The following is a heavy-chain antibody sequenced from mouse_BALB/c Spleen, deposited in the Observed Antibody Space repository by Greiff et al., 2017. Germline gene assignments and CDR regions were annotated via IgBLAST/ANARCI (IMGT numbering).Heavy chain of an antibody. CDR1: GYTFTSYT. Sequence: QVQLKESGAELARPGASVKMSCKASGYTFTSYTMHWVKQRPGQGLEWIGYINPSSGYTNYNQKFKDKATLTADKSSSTAYMQLSSLTSEASAVYYCARRQLEAWFAYWGQGTLVTVSA. CDR3: ARRQLEAWFAY. D-gene: IGHD3-2*01. V-gene: IGHV1-4*01. J-gene: IGHJ3*01. CDR2: INPSSGYT.